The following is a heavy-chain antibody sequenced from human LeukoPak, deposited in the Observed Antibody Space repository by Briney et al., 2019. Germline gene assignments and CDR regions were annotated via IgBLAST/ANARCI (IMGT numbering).Heavy chain of an antibody. CDR2: ISDSGGST. J-gene: IGHJ3*02. CDR3: TTVMETDAFDI. V-gene: IGHV3-23*01. CDR1: GFTFSSYA. D-gene: IGHD3-3*01. Sequence: GGSLRLSCAASGFTFSSYAMSWVRQAPGRGLEWVSSISDSGGSTSYADSVKGRFTISRDNSKNTLYLQMNSLKTEDTAVYYCTTVMETDAFDIWGQGTMVTVSS.